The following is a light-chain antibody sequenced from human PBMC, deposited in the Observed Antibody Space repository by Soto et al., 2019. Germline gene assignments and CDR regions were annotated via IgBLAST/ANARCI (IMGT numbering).Light chain of an antibody. CDR3: AAWDDGLRVRVV. Sequence: QSVLTQPPSASGTPGQRVTISCSGSSSNIGSNYVYWYQQLPGTAPKLLIYRNNQRPSGVPDRFSGSKSGTSASLAISGLRSEDEADYYCAAWDDGLRVRVVFGGGTKLTVL. CDR1: SSNIGSNY. V-gene: IGLV1-47*01. CDR2: RNN. J-gene: IGLJ2*01.